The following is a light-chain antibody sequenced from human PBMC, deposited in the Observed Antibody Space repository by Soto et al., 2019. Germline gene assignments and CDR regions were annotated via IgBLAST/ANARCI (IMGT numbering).Light chain of an antibody. Sequence: EIMMTQSPAILSVSPGERATLSCRVSQSVSSNLAWYQQKPGQAPRLLIYDASSRATDIPARFSGSGSGTEFTLTISSLQSEDFAVYYCLHYNKWPRWTFGQGTKVDIK. CDR2: DAS. J-gene: IGKJ1*01. CDR3: LHYNKWPRWT. CDR1: QSVSSN. V-gene: IGKV3-15*01.